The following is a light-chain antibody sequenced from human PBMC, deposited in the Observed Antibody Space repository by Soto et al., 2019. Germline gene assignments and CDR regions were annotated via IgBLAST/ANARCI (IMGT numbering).Light chain of an antibody. J-gene: IGLJ2*01. Sequence: QSVLTQPLSASGTPGQMVTISCSGSSSNIGSNTVNWYQQLPGMAPKLLIYNNSQRPSGVPDRFSGSKSGTSASLAISGLQSEDEADYYCAAWDDSLRGLEFGGGTKLTVL. CDR3: AAWDDSLRGLE. CDR2: NNS. CDR1: SSNIGSNT. V-gene: IGLV1-44*01.